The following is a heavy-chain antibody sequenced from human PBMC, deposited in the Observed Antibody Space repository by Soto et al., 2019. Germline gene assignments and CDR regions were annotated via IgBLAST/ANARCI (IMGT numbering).Heavy chain of an antibody. J-gene: IGHJ6*02. Sequence: QVQLVQSGAEVKKPGSSVKVSCKASGGTFSSYTISWVRQAPGQGLEWMGRIIPILGIANYAQKFQGRVTITADKSTSTAYRELSSLRSEDTAVYYCARADAIHGGRYYYYGMDVWGQGTTVTVSS. V-gene: IGHV1-69*02. CDR2: IIPILGIA. CDR3: ARADAIHGGRYYYYGMDV. CDR1: GGTFSSYT. D-gene: IGHD4-17*01.